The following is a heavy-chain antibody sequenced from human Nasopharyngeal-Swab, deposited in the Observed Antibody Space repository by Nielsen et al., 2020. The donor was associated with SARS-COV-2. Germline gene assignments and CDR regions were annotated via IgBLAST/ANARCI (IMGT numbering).Heavy chain of an antibody. D-gene: IGHD5-24*01. V-gene: IGHV1-69*04. CDR1: GGTVSSYA. CDR3: ASPVEMSTT. CDR2: IIPILGIP. J-gene: IGHJ5*02. Sequence: SVNVSCKASGGTVSSYAISWVRQAPGQGLAWMGRIIPILGIPNYAQKFQGRLTITADTSTTTAYMGLSSLRAEDTAVYYCASPVEMSTTWGQGTLVTVSS.